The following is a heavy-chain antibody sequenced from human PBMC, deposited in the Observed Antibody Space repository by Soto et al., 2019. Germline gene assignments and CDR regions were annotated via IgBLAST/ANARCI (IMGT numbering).Heavy chain of an antibody. J-gene: IGHJ4*02. CDR1: GFTFSSYG. V-gene: IGHV3-30*03. Sequence: PGGSLRLSCAASGFTFSSYGMHWVRQAPGKGLEWVAVISYDGSNKYYADSVKGRFTISRDNSKNTLYLQMNSLRAEDTAVYYCARWGDGCGSYYFDYWGQGTLVTVSS. CDR3: ARWGDGCGSYYFDY. CDR2: ISYDGSNK. D-gene: IGHD3-10*01.